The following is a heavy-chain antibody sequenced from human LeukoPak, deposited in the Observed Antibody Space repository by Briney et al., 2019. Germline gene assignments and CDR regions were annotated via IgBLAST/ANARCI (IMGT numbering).Heavy chain of an antibody. Sequence: GGSLRLSCAASGFTFSSYSMNWVRQAAGKGLEWVSSISSSSSYIYYADSVKGRFTISRDNAKNSLYLQMNSLRAEDTAVYYCARGLLSDVGYFDYWGQGTLVTVSS. D-gene: IGHD2-15*01. J-gene: IGHJ4*02. CDR1: GFTFSSYS. CDR3: ARGLLSDVGYFDY. CDR2: ISSSSSYI. V-gene: IGHV3-21*01.